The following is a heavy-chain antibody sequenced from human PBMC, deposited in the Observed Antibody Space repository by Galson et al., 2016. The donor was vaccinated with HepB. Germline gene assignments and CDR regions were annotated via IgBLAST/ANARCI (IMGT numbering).Heavy chain of an antibody. D-gene: IGHD6-13*01. J-gene: IGHJ2*01. CDR2: ISFDRSNK. V-gene: IGHV3-30-3*01. Sequence: SLRLSCAASGFTFSSYAMHWVRQAPGKGLEWVAVISFDRSNKNYADSVKGRFTISRDNSNYTLYLQMNSLRAEDTAVYYCAREGERSSNWFRPNWSFDLWGRGTLVTVSS. CDR3: AREGERSSNWFRPNWSFDL. CDR1: GFTFSSYA.